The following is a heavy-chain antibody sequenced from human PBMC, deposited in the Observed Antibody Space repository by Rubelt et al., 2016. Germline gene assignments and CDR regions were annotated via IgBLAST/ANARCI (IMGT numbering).Heavy chain of an antibody. Sequence: EVHLVESGGGLVKPGGSLRLSCAASGFTFSNAWMNWVRQAPGKGLEWVGRFKSKTDGGTIDYAAPVKDRFIISRDDSKDTLFLQMNSLKADDTGVYYCTTNGGRTWPDTWGQGILVTVAS. J-gene: IGHJ5*02. V-gene: IGHV3-15*07. CDR2: FKSKTDGGTI. CDR3: TTNGGRTWPDT. CDR1: GFTFSNAW. D-gene: IGHD1/OR15-1a*01.